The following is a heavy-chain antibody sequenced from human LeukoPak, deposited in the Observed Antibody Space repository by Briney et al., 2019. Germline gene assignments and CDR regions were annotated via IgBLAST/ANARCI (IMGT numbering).Heavy chain of an antibody. Sequence: GASVKVSCTASGGTFSSYAISWVRQAPGQGLEWMGGIIPIFGTANYAQKFQGRVTITADESTSTAYMELSSLRSEDTAVYYCARDRSGSYYLWGQGTLVTVSS. CDR1: GGTFSSYA. J-gene: IGHJ4*02. V-gene: IGHV1-69*13. CDR2: IIPIFGTA. CDR3: ARDRSGSYYL. D-gene: IGHD1-26*01.